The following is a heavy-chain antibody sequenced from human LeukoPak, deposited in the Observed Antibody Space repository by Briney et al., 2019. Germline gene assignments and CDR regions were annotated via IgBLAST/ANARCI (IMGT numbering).Heavy chain of an antibody. CDR1: GYTFTDYY. Sequence: ASVKVSSKASGYTFTDYYMHWVRQAPGQGLEWMGGINPNSGGTNYAQKFQGRVTMTRDTSISTAYMELSRLRSDDTAVYYCARASYYYDSSGYPGYYFDYWGQGTLVTVSS. D-gene: IGHD3-22*01. J-gene: IGHJ4*02. CDR3: ARASYYYDSSGYPGYYFDY. CDR2: INPNSGGT. V-gene: IGHV1-2*02.